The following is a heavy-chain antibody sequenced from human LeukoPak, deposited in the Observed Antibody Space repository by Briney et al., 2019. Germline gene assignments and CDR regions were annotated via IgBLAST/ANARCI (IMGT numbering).Heavy chain of an antibody. Sequence: PGGSLRLSCAASGFTFDDYAMHWVRQAPGRGLEWVSGISWNSGSIGYADSVKGRFTISRDNAKNSLYLQMNSQRAEDTALYYCAKVETTVTEGIWGSFDYWGQGTLVTVSS. CDR3: AKVETTVTEGIWGSFDY. CDR2: ISWNSGSI. J-gene: IGHJ4*02. CDR1: GFTFDDYA. V-gene: IGHV3-9*01. D-gene: IGHD3-16*01.